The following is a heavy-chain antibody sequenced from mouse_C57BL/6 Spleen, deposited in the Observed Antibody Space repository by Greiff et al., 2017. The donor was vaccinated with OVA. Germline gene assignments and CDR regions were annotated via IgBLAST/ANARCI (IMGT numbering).Heavy chain of an antibody. J-gene: IGHJ4*01. V-gene: IGHV3-6*01. CDR1: GYSITSGYY. Sequence: EVQLQQSGPGLVKPSQSLSLTCSVTGYSITSGYYWNWIRQFPGNKLEWMGYISYDGSNNYNPSLKNRISITRDTSKNQFFLKLNSVTTEDTATYYCARNYDYDEMDYWGQGTSVTVSS. CDR3: ARNYDYDEMDY. CDR2: ISYDGSN. D-gene: IGHD2-4*01.